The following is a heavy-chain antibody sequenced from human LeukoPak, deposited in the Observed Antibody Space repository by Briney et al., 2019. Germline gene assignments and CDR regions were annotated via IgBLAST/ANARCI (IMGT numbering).Heavy chain of an antibody. CDR1: GFTFSSYG. D-gene: IGHD6-19*01. CDR3: ARSFQWLVPGLNNWFDP. V-gene: IGHV3-30*19. CDR2: ISYDGSNK. J-gene: IGHJ5*02. Sequence: GRSLRLSCAASGFTFSSYGMHWVRQAPGKGLEWVAVISYDGSNKYYADSVKGRFTISRDNSKNTLYLQMNSLRAEDTAVYYCARSFQWLVPGLNNWFDPWGRGTLVTVSS.